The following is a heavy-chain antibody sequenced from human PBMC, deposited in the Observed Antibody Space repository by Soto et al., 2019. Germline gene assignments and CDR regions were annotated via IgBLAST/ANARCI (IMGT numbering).Heavy chain of an antibody. CDR3: ARDRKLELPGNYYYYGMDV. D-gene: IGHD1-7*01. Sequence: PSETLSLTCSVAGGSIRDYFWTWIRQSPGRGLEWIGYISSSGTVKYNSSLKSRVTIPLDRSRNQFSLKLSSVTAADTAVYFCARDRKLELPGNYYYYGMDVWGQGTTVTVSS. CDR1: GGSIRDYF. J-gene: IGHJ6*02. CDR2: ISSSGTV. V-gene: IGHV4-59*01.